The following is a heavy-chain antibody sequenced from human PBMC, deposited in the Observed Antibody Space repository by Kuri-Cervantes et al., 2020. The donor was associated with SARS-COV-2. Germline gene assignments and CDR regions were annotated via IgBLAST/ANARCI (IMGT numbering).Heavy chain of an antibody. Sequence: QTLSLTCAVYGGSFSGYYWSWIRQPPGKGLEWIGGINHSGSTNYNPSLKSRVTISVDTSKNQFSLKLSSVTAADTAVYYCARGRSFVGNWGQGTLVTVSS. CDR2: INHSGST. V-gene: IGHV4-34*01. CDR3: ARGRSFVGN. D-gene: IGHD3-16*01. CDR1: GGSFSGYY. J-gene: IGHJ4*02.